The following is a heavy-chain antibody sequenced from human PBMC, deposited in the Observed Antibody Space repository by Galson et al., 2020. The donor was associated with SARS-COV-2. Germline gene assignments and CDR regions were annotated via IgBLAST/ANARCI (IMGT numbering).Heavy chain of an antibody. V-gene: IGHV3-30*04. J-gene: IGHJ3*02. Sequence: QLGEPLKIPCAASGLTSSSNAMHWARKPPGKGPEWVAAISHDASHNYYPHTVKGRFTIYRDNSKNTLYLQMTSLRAEDTAVYYCARGGGGYLGAFDIWGQGTMVTVSS. CDR1: GLTSSSNA. CDR3: ARGGGGYLGAFDI. CDR2: ISHDASHN. D-gene: IGHD3-16*02.